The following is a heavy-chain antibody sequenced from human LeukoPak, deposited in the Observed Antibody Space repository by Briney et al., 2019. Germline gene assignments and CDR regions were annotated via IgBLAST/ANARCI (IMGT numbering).Heavy chain of an antibody. CDR1: GFTFSNYW. J-gene: IGHJ3*02. D-gene: IGHD2-15*01. V-gene: IGHV3-74*01. CDR2: INTDESRT. Sequence: PGGSLRLSCAASGFTFSNYWMHWVRQVPGKGLVWVSRINTDESRTNYADSVEGRFTISRDNAKNTLYLQMNSLRADDTAVYYCARVVVVAATRAFDIWGQGTMVTVSS. CDR3: ARVVVVAATRAFDI.